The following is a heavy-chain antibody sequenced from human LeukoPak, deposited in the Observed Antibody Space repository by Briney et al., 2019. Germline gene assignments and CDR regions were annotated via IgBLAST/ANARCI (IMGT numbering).Heavy chain of an antibody. CDR1: GFTFSSYG. V-gene: IGHV3-23*01. CDR3: ATSGAEAAVVY. CDR2: ISGSGTNT. J-gene: IGHJ4*02. Sequence: GGSLRLSCAASGFTFSSYGMSWVRQAPGKGLEWVSAISGSGTNTYYADSVKGRFTISRDNSQNTLYLQMNSLRAEDTAVYYCATSGAEAAVVYWGQGTLVTVSS. D-gene: IGHD6-13*01.